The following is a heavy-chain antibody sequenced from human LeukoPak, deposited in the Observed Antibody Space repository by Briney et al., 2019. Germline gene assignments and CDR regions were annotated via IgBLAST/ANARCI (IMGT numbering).Heavy chain of an antibody. Sequence: SETLSLTCTVSGGSISSGSYYWSWIRQPAGKGLEWIGRIYTSGSTSYNPSLKSRVTISVDTSKNQFSLKLSSVTAADTAVYYCARVRYYYDSSGFNWFDPWGQGTLVTVSS. CDR2: IYTSGST. J-gene: IGHJ5*02. CDR3: ARVRYYYDSSGFNWFDP. V-gene: IGHV4-61*02. D-gene: IGHD3-22*01. CDR1: GGSISSGSYY.